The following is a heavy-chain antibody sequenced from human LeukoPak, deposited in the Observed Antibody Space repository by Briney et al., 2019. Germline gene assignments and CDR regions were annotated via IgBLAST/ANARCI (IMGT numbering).Heavy chain of an antibody. CDR2: INPNSGET. CDR1: GYSFTGHH. Sequence: ASVKVSCKTSGYSFTGHHMHWVRQAPGQGLEWMGLINPNSGETNYAKKFQGRVTMTRDTSISTAYMELSGLASDDTAVYYCARAGTFYYGSGSYFLLTWIDPWGQGTLVTVSS. V-gene: IGHV1-2*02. CDR3: ARAGTFYYGSGSYFLLTWIDP. J-gene: IGHJ5*02. D-gene: IGHD3-10*01.